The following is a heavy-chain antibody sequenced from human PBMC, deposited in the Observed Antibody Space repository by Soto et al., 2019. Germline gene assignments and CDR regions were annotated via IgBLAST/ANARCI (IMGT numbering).Heavy chain of an antibody. V-gene: IGHV3-74*01. J-gene: IGHJ6*02. CDR3: ARRNNYYYYGMDV. CDR1: GFAFSSYW. CDR2: INSDGSST. Sequence: GGSLRLSCAASGFAFSSYWMHWVRQAPGKGLVWVSRINSDGSSTSYADSVKGRFTISRDNAKNTLYLQMNSLRAEDTAVYYCARRNNYYYYGMDVWGQGTTVTVSS. D-gene: IGHD1-1*01.